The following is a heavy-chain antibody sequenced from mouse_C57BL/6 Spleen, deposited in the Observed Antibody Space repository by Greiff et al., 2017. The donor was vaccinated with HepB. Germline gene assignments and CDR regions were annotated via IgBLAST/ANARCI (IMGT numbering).Heavy chain of an antibody. CDR2: INPSSGYT. CDR1: GYTFTSYT. D-gene: IGHD2-9*01. CDR3: ARSSYGYDGFAY. Sequence: VKLVESGAELARPGASVKMSCKASGYTFTSYTMHWVKQRPGQGLEWIGYINPSSGYTKYNQKFKDKATLTADKSSSTAYMQLSSLTSEDSAVYYCARSSYGYDGFAYWGQGTLVTVSA. J-gene: IGHJ3*01. V-gene: IGHV1-4*01.